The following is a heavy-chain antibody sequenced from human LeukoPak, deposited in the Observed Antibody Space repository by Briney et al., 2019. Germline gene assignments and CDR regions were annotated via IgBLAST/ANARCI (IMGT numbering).Heavy chain of an antibody. V-gene: IGHV4-59*12. Sequence: SETLSLTCTVSGGSISSYYCSWIRQPPGKGLEWIGYIYYSGSTNYNPSLKSRVTISVDTSKNQFSLKLSSVTAADTAVYYCAREGVIAALFDYWGQGTLVTVSS. CDR3: AREGVIAALFDY. D-gene: IGHD6-6*01. CDR1: GGSISSYY. CDR2: IYYSGST. J-gene: IGHJ4*02.